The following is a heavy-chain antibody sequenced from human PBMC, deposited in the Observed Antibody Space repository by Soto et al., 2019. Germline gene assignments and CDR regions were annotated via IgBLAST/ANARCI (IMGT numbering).Heavy chain of an antibody. CDR2: IIPILGIA. D-gene: IGHD1-20*01. V-gene: IGHV1-69*04. Sequence: ASVKVSCKASGGTFSSYTISWVRQAPGQGLEWMGRIIPILGIANYAQKFQGRVTITADKSTSTAYMELSSLRSEDTAVYYCARDHRTKTEYNWNDVFDYWGQGTLVTVSS. CDR1: GGTFSSYT. CDR3: ARDHRTKTEYNWNDVFDY. J-gene: IGHJ4*02.